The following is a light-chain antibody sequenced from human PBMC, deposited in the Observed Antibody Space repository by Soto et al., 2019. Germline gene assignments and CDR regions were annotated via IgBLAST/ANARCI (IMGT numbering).Light chain of an antibody. Sequence: DIQMTQSPSSLSASVGDRVTITCRASQSISRNLNWYQQKPGKAPKLLIYAASRFQSGVPSRFSGSGSGTDFTLTISSLQPEDFATYYCQQGYSTPLTFGGGTKVDIK. J-gene: IGKJ4*01. CDR1: QSISRN. V-gene: IGKV1-39*01. CDR2: AAS. CDR3: QQGYSTPLT.